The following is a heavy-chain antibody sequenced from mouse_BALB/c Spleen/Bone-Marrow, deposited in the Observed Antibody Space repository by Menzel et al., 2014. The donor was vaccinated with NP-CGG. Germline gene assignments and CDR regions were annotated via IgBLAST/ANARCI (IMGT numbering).Heavy chain of an antibody. V-gene: IGHV1S81*02. CDR2: INPSNGGT. CDR1: GYTFTSYY. Sequence: VQLVESGAELVKPGASVKLSCKASGYTFTSYYMYWVKQRPGQGLEWIGEINPSNGGTNFNEKFKNKATLTVDKSSSTAYMQLSSLIFEDSAVYYCTRSNGNWFAYWGQGLWSLSLQ. J-gene: IGHJ3*01. CDR3: TRSNGNWFAY. D-gene: IGHD2-1*01.